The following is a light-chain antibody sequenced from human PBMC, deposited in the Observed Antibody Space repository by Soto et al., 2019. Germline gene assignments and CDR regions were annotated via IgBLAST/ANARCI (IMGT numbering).Light chain of an antibody. CDR2: GAS. CDR1: ESVSSN. J-gene: IGKJ5*01. CDR3: QHFRSFPIT. Sequence: EIVLTQSPATLSVSPGERATLSCRASESVSSNLAWYQLKPGQAPRVLIYGASTRATGIPARFSGSGSGTEFTLTISSLQPEDFATYYCQHFRSFPITFGQGTRLEIK. V-gene: IGKV3-15*01.